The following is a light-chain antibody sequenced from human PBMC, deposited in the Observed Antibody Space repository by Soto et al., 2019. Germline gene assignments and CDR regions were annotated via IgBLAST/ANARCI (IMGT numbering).Light chain of an antibody. V-gene: IGKV1-5*03. Sequence: DIKMTQSPSTLSASVGDRVTITCRASQDINIWLAWYQQKPGKAPKRLIYKASTLERGVPSRFIGSGSGTAFTLAISSLQPDDFATYYCQQYSSDSNTFGQGTRLDIK. J-gene: IGKJ2*01. CDR3: QQYSSDSNT. CDR1: QDINIW. CDR2: KAS.